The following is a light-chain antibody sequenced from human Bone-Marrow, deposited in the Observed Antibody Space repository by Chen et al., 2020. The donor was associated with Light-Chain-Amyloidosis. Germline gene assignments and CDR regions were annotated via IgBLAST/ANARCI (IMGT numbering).Light chain of an antibody. Sequence: EIVMTQSPAVLSVSPGERVTLSCRASQSVNTNLAWYQQKPGQAPRLLIYAASTRATDIPNRFSGSGSGTEFTLTISSLQSADFAVYYCQQYDNWPPWTFGQGTTVEIK. CDR1: QSVNTN. J-gene: IGKJ1*01. CDR3: QQYDNWPPWT. CDR2: AAS. V-gene: IGKV3-15*01.